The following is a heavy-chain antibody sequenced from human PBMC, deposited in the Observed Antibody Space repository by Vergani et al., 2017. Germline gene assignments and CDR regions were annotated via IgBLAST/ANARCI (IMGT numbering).Heavy chain of an antibody. CDR1: GGSVDVDEFS. D-gene: IGHD1-14*01. Sequence: QVQLQESGPGLVKPSQTLSLTCTVSGGSVDVDEFSWSWIRQSPGKGLEWIGNIYFSGSTNYNPSLKSRVSMTVDTSKNQFFLKLTSVTAADPAVYFCARSPDTGDSIDSWGQGTLVTVSS. V-gene: IGHV4-30-4*08. J-gene: IGHJ4*02. CDR2: IYFSGST. CDR3: ARSPDTGDSIDS.